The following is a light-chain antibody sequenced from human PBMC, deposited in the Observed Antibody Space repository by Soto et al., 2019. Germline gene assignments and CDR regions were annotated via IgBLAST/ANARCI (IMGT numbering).Light chain of an antibody. CDR3: QQYNSSPLT. Sequence: MGTTQSPSTLSVSPGGTATLSCMASQSVGSDLAWYQQKPGQAPRLVIYDIFTRDTGVPTRISGSGSGTEFTLTITSLQSEDFAVYYCQQYNSSPLTFGGGTKVEIK. J-gene: IGKJ4*01. CDR2: DIF. CDR1: QSVGSD. V-gene: IGKV3D-15*01.